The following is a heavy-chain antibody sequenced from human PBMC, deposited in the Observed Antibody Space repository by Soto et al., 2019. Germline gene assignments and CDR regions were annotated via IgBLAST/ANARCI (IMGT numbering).Heavy chain of an antibody. D-gene: IGHD6-6*01. CDR1: GFTFSSYG. J-gene: IGHJ5*02. CDR2: ISYDGSNK. Sequence: RGLSCAASGFTFSSYGMHWVRQAPGKGLEWVAVISYDGSNKYYADSVKGRFTISRDNSKNTLYLQMNSLRAEDTAVYYCAKPWRIAALFIPWFDPWGQGTLGTVSS. V-gene: IGHV3-30*18. CDR3: AKPWRIAALFIPWFDP.